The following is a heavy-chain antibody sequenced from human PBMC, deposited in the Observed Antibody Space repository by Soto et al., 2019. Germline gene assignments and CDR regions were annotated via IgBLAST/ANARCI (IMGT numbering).Heavy chain of an antibody. Sequence: EVQLVESGGGLVQPGGSLRLSCAASGFTVSNYYMSWVRQAPGKGLEWVSIIHRGGDTYYADSVKGRLTISRDNSNNMLFLQMNSLRADDTAVYYCARDPGYGLPFLEYLFHRGQGTLVTVSS. V-gene: IGHV3-66*01. CDR3: ARDPGYGLPFLEYLFH. CDR1: GFTVSNYY. J-gene: IGHJ4*02. CDR2: IHRGGDT. D-gene: IGHD3-3*01.